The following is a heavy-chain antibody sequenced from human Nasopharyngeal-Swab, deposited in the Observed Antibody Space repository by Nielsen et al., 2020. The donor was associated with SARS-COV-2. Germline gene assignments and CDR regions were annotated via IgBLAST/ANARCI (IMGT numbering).Heavy chain of an antibody. J-gene: IGHJ5*02. CDR2: IYYSGST. Sequence: RQAPGKGLEWIGSIYYSGSTYYNPSLKSRVTISVDTSKNQFSLKLSSVTAADTAVYYCAKGYSSGWWGGATADWFDPWGQGTLVTVSS. D-gene: IGHD6-19*01. V-gene: IGHV4-39*07. CDR3: AKGYSSGWWGGATADWFDP.